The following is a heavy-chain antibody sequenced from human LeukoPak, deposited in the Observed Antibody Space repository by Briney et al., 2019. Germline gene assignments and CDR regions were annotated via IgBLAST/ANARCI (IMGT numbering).Heavy chain of an antibody. J-gene: IGHJ4*02. CDR1: GFTFCDYS. CDR3: ARDQVYYDFWSAY. CDR2: IRSKAHGGTT. Sequence: GGSLRLSCTRSGFTFCDYSMNWVRHGPGKGLEWVAFIRSKAHGGTTEYAASVKGRFTFSRDDSRSVAYLQMNNLRTEDTAVYYCARDQVYYDFWSAYWGQETLVTVSS. V-gene: IGHV3-49*04. D-gene: IGHD3-3*01.